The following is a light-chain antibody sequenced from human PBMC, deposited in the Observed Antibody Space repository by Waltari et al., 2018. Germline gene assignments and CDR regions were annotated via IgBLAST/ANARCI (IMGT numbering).Light chain of an antibody. CDR3: SSYAHNNHFV. CDR1: NSDFVAYNY. V-gene: IGLV2-8*01. J-gene: IGLJ1*01. CDR2: EVT. Sequence: QSVLTQPPSAPGSPGQSVTISCTGTNSDFVAYNYVSWYQQHPGKVPKLLIYEVTKRPSGVPDRFSGSKSGNTASLTVSGLQADDEADYYCSSYAHNNHFVFGTGTKVTVL.